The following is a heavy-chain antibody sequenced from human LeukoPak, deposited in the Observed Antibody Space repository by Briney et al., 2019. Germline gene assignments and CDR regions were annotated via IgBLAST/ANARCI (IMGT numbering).Heavy chain of an antibody. Sequence: GGSLRLSCAASGFTFSSYTMSWVRQAPEKGLEWVSTITTSDGNTYYADSVKGRFTVSRDNSKNTLFLQMNSLRAEDTAAYYCAKGAPSSSSIFDFWGPGTLVTVSS. CDR2: ITTSDGNT. CDR1: GFTFSSYT. CDR3: AKGAPSSSSIFDF. J-gene: IGHJ4*02. V-gene: IGHV3-23*01. D-gene: IGHD6-6*01.